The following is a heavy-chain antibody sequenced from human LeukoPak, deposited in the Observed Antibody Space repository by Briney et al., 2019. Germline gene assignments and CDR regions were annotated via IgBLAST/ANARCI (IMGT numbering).Heavy chain of an antibody. CDR2: IYYSGST. J-gene: IGHJ4*02. CDR3: ATRESYCGGDCYSY. V-gene: IGHV4-31*03. D-gene: IGHD2-21*02. Sequence: SQALSLTCTVSGSSISSGGYYWSWIRQHPGKGLEWIGYIYYSGSTYYNPSPKSRVTISVDTSKNQFSLKLSSVTAADTAVYYCATRESYCGGDCYSYWGQGTLVTVSS. CDR1: GSSISSGGYY.